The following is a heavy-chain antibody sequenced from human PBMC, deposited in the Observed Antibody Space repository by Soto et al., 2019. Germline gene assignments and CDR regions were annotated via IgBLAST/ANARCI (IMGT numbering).Heavy chain of an antibody. V-gene: IGHV3-7*01. CDR3: ATLGVGNLGY. CDR2: INQDGSEK. J-gene: IGHJ4*02. D-gene: IGHD2-15*01. CDR1: RLTFSNYC. Sequence: EVQLVESGGGWVQPGGSLRLSCAASRLTFSNYCMNWFRQAPGKGLEWVANINQDGSEKFYVDSVKGRFTISRDNSKDSLYLQMTSVRAEDTAVYYCATLGVGNLGYWGQGTLVTVSS.